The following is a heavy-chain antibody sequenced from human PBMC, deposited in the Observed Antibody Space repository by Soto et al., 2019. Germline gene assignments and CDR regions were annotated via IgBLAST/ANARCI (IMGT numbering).Heavy chain of an antibody. CDR1: GGTFSSYA. J-gene: IGHJ6*02. V-gene: IGHV1-69*13. CDR2: IIPIFGTA. D-gene: IGHD6-13*01. CDR3: ARARGYSSFGLWYYYYGMDV. Sequence: WASVKVSCKASGGTFSSYAISWVRQAPGQGLEWMGGIIPIFGTANYAQKFQGRVTITADESTSTAYMELSSLRSEDTAVYYCARARGYSSFGLWYYYYGMDVWGQGTTVTVSS.